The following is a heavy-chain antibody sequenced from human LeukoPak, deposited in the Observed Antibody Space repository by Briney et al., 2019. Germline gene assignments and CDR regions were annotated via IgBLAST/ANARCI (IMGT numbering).Heavy chain of an antibody. D-gene: IGHD6-19*01. J-gene: IGHJ6*03. Sequence: SETLSLTCAVYGGSFSGYYWSWIHQPPGKGLEWIGEINHSGSTNYNPSLKSRVTISVDTSKNQFSLKLSSVTAADTAVYYCARGRLVYYYYYYMDVWGRGTTVTVSS. CDR3: ARGRLVYYYYYYMDV. CDR1: GGSFSGYY. V-gene: IGHV4-34*01. CDR2: INHSGST.